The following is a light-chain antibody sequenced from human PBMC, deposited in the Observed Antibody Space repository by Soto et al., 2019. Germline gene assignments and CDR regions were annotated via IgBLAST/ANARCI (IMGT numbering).Light chain of an antibody. CDR1: QTISSW. Sequence: DIQMTQSPSTLSGAVGDRVTITCRASQTISSWLAWYQQKPGKAPKLLIYKASTLKSGVPSRFSGSESGTEFTLTISSLQSEDFAVYYCQQYNNWPQTFGQGTKVDIK. J-gene: IGKJ1*01. CDR3: QQYNNWPQT. CDR2: KAS. V-gene: IGKV1-5*03.